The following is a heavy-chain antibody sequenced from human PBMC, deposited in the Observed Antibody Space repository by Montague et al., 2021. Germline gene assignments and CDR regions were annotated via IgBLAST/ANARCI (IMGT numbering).Heavy chain of an antibody. CDR3: ARERDRDYYIDI. Sequence: SETLSLTCTVSRSLINSDYYWGWIRQPPGKGLEWMGSVSHGGSTYYNPSPKSRVTISVDTSNNHFSLKLSSVTAADKAMFYCARERDRDYYIDIWGKGTTVTV. CDR2: VSHGGST. V-gene: IGHV4-38-2*02. J-gene: IGHJ6*03. CDR1: RSLINSDYY.